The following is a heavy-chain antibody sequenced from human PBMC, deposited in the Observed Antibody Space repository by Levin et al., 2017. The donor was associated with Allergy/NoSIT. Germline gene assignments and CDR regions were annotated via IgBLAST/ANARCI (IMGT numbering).Heavy chain of an antibody. CDR1: GFTFSSYW. CDR2: INSDGSST. J-gene: IGHJ3*02. V-gene: IGHV3-74*01. D-gene: IGHD5-18*01. CDR3: ARDEADTAPLKDAFDI. Sequence: GGSLRLSCAASGFTFSSYWMHWVRQAPGKGLVWVSRINSDGSSTSYADSVKGRFAISRDNAKNTLYLQMNSLRAEDTAVYYCARDEADTAPLKDAFDIWGQGTMVTVSS.